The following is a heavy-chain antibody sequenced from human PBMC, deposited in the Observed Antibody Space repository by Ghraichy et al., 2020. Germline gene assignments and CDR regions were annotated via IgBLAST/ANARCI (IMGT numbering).Heavy chain of an antibody. D-gene: IGHD3-22*01. CDR2: ISSSSSYI. CDR1: GFTFSSYR. J-gene: IGHJ4*02. Sequence: GGSLRLSCAASGFTFSSYRMNWVRQAPGKGLEWVSSISSSSSYIYYADSVKGRFTISRNNAKNSLYLQMNSLRAEDTAVYYCARGPAYYYDSSGQKVDYWGQGTLVTVSS. CDR3: ARGPAYYYDSSGQKVDY. V-gene: IGHV3-21*01.